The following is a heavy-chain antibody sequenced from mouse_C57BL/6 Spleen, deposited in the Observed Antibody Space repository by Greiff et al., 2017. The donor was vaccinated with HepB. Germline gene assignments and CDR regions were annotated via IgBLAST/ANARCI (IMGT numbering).Heavy chain of an antibody. CDR3: TPIYYGNSFFAY. CDR1: GFNIKDDY. J-gene: IGHJ3*01. CDR2: IDPENGDT. V-gene: IGHV14-4*01. D-gene: IGHD2-1*01. Sequence: EVQLQQSGAELVRPGASVKLSCTASGFNIKDDYMHWVKQRPEQGLEWIGWIDPENGDTEYASKFQGKATITADTSSNTAYLQLSSLTSEDTAVYYCTPIYYGNSFFAYWGQRTLVTVSA.